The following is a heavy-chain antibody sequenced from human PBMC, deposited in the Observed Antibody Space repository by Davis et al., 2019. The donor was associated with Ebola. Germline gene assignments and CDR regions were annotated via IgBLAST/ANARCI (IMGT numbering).Heavy chain of an antibody. Sequence: ASVKVSCKASGYTFTTYGISWVRQAPGQGLEWMGWINPHNGNTNYAQNVQGRVTVTTDTSTSTAYMEVGSLRSDDTAVYYCARAQFPTTSDHWGQGTLVTVSS. CDR3: ARAQFPTTSDH. V-gene: IGHV1-18*04. CDR2: INPHNGNT. CDR1: GYTFTTYG. D-gene: IGHD1-1*01. J-gene: IGHJ4*02.